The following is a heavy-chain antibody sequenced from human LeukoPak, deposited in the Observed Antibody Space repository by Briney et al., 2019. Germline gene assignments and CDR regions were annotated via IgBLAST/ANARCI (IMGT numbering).Heavy chain of an antibody. Sequence: GASVKVSCKASGGTFSSYAISWVRQAPGQGLEWMGGIIPIFGTANYAQKVQGRVTITADESTSTAYMELSSLRSEDTAVYYCAGRYCSSTSCLQAEYFQHWGQGTLVTVSS. CDR2: IIPIFGTA. V-gene: IGHV1-69*13. CDR3: AGRYCSSTSCLQAEYFQH. D-gene: IGHD2-2*01. J-gene: IGHJ1*01. CDR1: GGTFSSYA.